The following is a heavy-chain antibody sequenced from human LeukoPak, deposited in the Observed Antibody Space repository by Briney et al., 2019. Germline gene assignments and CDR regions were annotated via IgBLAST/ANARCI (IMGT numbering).Heavy chain of an antibody. CDR2: ISGNGSPI. D-gene: IGHD5-18*01. CDR3: ARDPEFSYGYYFDY. CDR1: GFTFSDYY. V-gene: IGHV3-11*04. J-gene: IGHJ4*02. Sequence: GGSLRLSCAASGFTFSDYYMIWIRQAPGKGLEWVSYISGNGSPIYYADSVKGRFTISRDNSKNSLFLQLNSLRADDTAVYYCARDPEFSYGYYFDYWGQGTLVTVSS.